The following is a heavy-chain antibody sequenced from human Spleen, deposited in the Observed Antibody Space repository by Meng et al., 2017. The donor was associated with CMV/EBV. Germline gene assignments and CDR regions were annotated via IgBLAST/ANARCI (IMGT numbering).Heavy chain of an antibody. CDR3: ARVGFNWNLFDY. J-gene: IGHJ4*02. Sequence: SETLSLTCTVSGGSISNPRHYWGWIRQPPGKGLEWIASIYYSGSTYYNPSLKSRVTISVDTSKNQFSLKLTSVTAADTAVYYCARVGFNWNLFDYWGRGTLVTVSS. D-gene: IGHD1-20*01. CDR2: IYYSGST. CDR1: GGSISNPRHY. V-gene: IGHV4-39*07.